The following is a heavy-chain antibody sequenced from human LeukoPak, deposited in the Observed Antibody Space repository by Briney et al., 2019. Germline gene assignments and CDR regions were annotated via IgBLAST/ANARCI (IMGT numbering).Heavy chain of an antibody. CDR2: FDPEDGET. CDR1: GYTLTELS. V-gene: IGHV1-24*01. Sequence: ASVKVSCKVSGYTLTELSMHWVRQAPGKGLEWMGDFDPEDGETLYAQKFQGRVTMTEDTSTDTAYMELSSLGSEDTAVYYCATADASVVRGVISGMDVWGKGTTVTVSS. J-gene: IGHJ6*04. D-gene: IGHD3-10*01. CDR3: ATADASVVRGVISGMDV.